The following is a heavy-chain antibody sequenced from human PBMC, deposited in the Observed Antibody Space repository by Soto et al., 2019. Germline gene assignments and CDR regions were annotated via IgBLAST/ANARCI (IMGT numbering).Heavy chain of an antibody. CDR2: ISFDGSER. Sequence: VQLVESGGGVVQPGTSLRLSCVVSGLTFRDSGMHWVRQAPGKGLEWVAVISFDGSERHYRDSVKGRFSISRDNSRNTRYLQMNSLIGDASAVYYCANGKGGVRYYYGMAVWCQGSTVTVSS. J-gene: IGHJ6*02. CDR3: ANGKGGVRYYYGMAV. V-gene: IGHV3-30*18. D-gene: IGHD1-26*01. CDR1: GLTFRDSG.